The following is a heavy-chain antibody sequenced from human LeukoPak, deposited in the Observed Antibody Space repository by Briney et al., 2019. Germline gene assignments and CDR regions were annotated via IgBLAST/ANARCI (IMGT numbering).Heavy chain of an antibody. CDR2: MNPNSGNT. D-gene: IGHD5-12*01. CDR3: ARVGYSGYDYGYYYYYMDV. J-gene: IGHJ6*03. Sequence: ASVKVSCEASGYTFTSYDINWVRQATGQGLEWMGWMNPNSGNTGYAQKFQGRVTMTRNTSISTAYMELSSLRSEDTAVYYCARVGYSGYDYGYYYYYMDVWGKGTTVTISS. CDR1: GYTFTSYD. V-gene: IGHV1-8*01.